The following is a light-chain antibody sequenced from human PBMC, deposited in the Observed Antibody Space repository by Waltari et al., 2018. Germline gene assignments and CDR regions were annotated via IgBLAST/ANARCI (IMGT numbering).Light chain of an antibody. J-gene: IGKJ3*01. CDR1: PDIGNF. V-gene: IGKV1-27*01. CDR3: QKYNTYPYT. Sequence: IDMTQSPSSLYASVGDRITVTCRASPDIGNFLAWYQQTPGKRPKLLIYAAPTLQAGVPSRFSGSGSGTDFTLTVSNLQPEDVATYYCQKYNTYPYTFGPGTKVDI. CDR2: AAP.